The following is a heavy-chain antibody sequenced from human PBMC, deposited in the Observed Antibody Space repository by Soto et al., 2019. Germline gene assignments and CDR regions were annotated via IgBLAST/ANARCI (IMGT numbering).Heavy chain of an antibody. J-gene: IGHJ4*02. CDR3: ARAPIKMATPTYYFDY. CDR2: IYYSGST. CDR1: GGSISSGGYS. Sequence: PSETLSLTCAVSGGSISSGGYSWSWIRQPPGKGLEWIGYIYYSGSTYYNPSLKSRVTISVDTSKNQFSLKLSSVTAADTAVYYCARAPIKMATPTYYFDYWGQGTLVTVSS. D-gene: IGHD5-12*01. V-gene: IGHV4-30-2*05.